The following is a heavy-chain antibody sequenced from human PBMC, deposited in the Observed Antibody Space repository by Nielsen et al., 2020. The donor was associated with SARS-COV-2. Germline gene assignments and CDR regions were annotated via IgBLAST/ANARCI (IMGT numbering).Heavy chain of an antibody. CDR3: SRGRGFNYHYYYLDV. J-gene: IGHJ6*03. V-gene: IGHV4-61*08. CDR1: GGSISSGDYY. CDR2: IYYSGST. D-gene: IGHD3-10*01. Sequence: SETLSLTCTVSGGSISSGDYYWSWIRQPPGKGLEWIEYIYYSGSTNYNPSLKSRVTTSVDTSKNQFSLKLYSVTPADTGVYYCSRGRGFNYHYYYLDVWGKGTTVTVSS.